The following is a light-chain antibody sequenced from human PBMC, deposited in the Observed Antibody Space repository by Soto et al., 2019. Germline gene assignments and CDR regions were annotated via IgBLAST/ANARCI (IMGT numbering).Light chain of an antibody. CDR1: QGIGND. V-gene: IGKV1-6*02. CDR2: AAS. Sequence: AIQKSQSPSSLSASVGDRFTITCRASQGIGNDVGWYQQKPGKAPKLLLYAASTLQSGVPSRFSGTRSGTDFTLTISSLQPEDFATYYCLQDHNYPLTFGGGTKVEIK. J-gene: IGKJ4*01. CDR3: LQDHNYPLT.